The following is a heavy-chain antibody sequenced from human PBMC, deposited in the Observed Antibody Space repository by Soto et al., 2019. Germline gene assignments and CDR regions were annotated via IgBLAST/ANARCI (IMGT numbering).Heavy chain of an antibody. J-gene: IGHJ4*02. V-gene: IGHV4-59*01. Sequence: SETLSLTCTVSGGSISSYYLSWIRQPPGKGLECIGYIYYSGSTNYNPSLKSRVTISVDTSKNQFSLKLSSVTAADTAVYYCARVSLWFGELLYLGFDYWGQGTLVTVYS. CDR2: IYYSGST. CDR1: GGSISSYY. CDR3: ARVSLWFGELLYLGFDY. D-gene: IGHD3-10*01.